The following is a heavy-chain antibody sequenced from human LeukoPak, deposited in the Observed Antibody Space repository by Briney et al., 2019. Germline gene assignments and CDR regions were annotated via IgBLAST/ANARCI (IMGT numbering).Heavy chain of an antibody. CDR2: IIPIFGTA. Sequence: SVKVSCKASGGTFSNFVISWVRQAPGQGLEWMGRIIPIFGTANYAQKFQGKVTITADESTNTAYMELSSLRSEDTAVFYCATNERYGDTRLYHFDYWGQGTLVTVSS. CDR3: ATNERYGDTRLYHFDY. J-gene: IGHJ4*02. CDR1: GGTFSNFV. D-gene: IGHD4-17*01. V-gene: IGHV1-69*01.